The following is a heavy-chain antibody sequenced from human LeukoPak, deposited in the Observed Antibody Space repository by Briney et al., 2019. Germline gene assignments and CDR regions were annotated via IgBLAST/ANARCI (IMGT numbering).Heavy chain of an antibody. V-gene: IGHV1-2*02. J-gene: IGHJ4*02. D-gene: IGHD1-1*01. CDR3: ARDEVQLERRGFDY. CDR2: INPNSGGT. Sequence: ASVKVSCKASGYTFTGYYMHWVRQAPGQGLEWMGWINPNSGGTNYAQRFQGRVTMTRDTSISTAYMELSSLRPDDTAVYYCARDEVQLERRGFDYWGQGTLVTVSS. CDR1: GYTFTGYY.